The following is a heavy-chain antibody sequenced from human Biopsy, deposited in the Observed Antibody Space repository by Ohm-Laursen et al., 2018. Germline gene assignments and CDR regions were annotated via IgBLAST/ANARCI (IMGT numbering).Heavy chain of an antibody. Sequence: SLRLSCAASGFTFSTYTMTWVRQAPGKGLEWVSSISRTSDFIYYADSVMGRFTISRDNAKNSVDLQMNSLRAEDTAVYYCAKGRSAVISAALNYWGQGTLVTVSS. CDR1: GFTFSTYT. J-gene: IGHJ4*02. D-gene: IGHD2-2*01. CDR2: ISRTSDFI. CDR3: AKGRSAVISAALNY. V-gene: IGHV3-21*04.